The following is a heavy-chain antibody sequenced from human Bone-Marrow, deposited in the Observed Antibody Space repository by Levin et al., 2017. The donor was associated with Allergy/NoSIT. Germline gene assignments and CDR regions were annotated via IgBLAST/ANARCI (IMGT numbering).Heavy chain of an antibody. V-gene: IGHV3-21*01. CDR2: ITSSSSYI. CDR1: GFTFNLYS. D-gene: IGHD3-3*01. J-gene: IGHJ4*02. CDR3: ARDTGRGYYTQNEFDD. Sequence: GGSLRLSCAASGFTFNLYSMNWVRQAPGKGLEWVSSITSSSSYIYYTDSVKGRFTISLDNAKTSLSLQMNSLRAEDTDVYDCARDTGRGYYTQNEFDDWGQGTPVTVSS.